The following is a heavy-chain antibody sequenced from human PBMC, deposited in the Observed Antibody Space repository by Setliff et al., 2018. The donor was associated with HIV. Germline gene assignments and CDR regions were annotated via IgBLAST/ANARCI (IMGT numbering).Heavy chain of an antibody. CDR2: IIPIFERT. D-gene: IGHD3-22*01. J-gene: IGHJ6*03. CDR3: ARAAYYDSRDFSDYYYMDV. CDR1: GGTFSRYA. V-gene: IGHV1-69*13. Sequence: SVKVSCKTSGGTFSRYAISWVRQAPGQGLEWMGGIIPIFERTHYAQKFQGRVTITADESTTPAYMELSSLSSEDTAVYYCARAAYYDSRDFSDYYYMDVWGTGTTVTVSS.